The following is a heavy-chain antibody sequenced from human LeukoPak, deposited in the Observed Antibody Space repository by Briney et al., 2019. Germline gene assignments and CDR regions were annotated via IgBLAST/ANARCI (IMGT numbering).Heavy chain of an antibody. CDR2: ISSGSSTI. V-gene: IGHV3-48*01. J-gene: IGHJ4*02. CDR1: GFIFSSYS. CDR3: ARDLSGVRGYTYGRGIDY. Sequence: GGSLRLSCAASGFIFSSYSMNWVRQAPGKGLEWVSYISSGSSTIYYADSVKGRFTISRDNAKNSLYLQMNSLRAEDTAVYYCARDLSGVRGYTYGRGIDYWGQGTLVTVSS. D-gene: IGHD5-18*01.